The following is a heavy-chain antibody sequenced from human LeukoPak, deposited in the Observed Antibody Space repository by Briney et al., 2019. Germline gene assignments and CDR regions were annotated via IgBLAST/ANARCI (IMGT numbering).Heavy chain of an antibody. Sequence: GASVKVSCKASGYTFTGYYMHWVRQAPGQGLEWMGWINPNSGGTNYAQKFQGRVTMTRDTSISTAYMELSRLRSDDTAVYYCAREGMANGYYFDYWGQGTLVTVSS. CDR1: GYTFTGYY. CDR3: AREGMANGYYFDY. V-gene: IGHV1-2*02. CDR2: INPNSGGT. D-gene: IGHD5-24*01. J-gene: IGHJ4*02.